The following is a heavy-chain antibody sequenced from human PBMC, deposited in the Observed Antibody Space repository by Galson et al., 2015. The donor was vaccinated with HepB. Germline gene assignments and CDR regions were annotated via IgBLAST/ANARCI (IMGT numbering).Heavy chain of an antibody. J-gene: IGHJ4*02. Sequence: SLRLSCAASGFTFSSYGMYWVRQAPGKGLEWVAVIWYDGSIEYYRDSVRGRFTVSRDNSRNTLYLEMSSLRAEDTAVYYGARDLGFGLDYWGQGTLVTVSS. V-gene: IGHV3-33*01. CDR3: ARDLGFGLDY. CDR2: IWYDGSIE. D-gene: IGHD3-16*01. CDR1: GFTFSSYG.